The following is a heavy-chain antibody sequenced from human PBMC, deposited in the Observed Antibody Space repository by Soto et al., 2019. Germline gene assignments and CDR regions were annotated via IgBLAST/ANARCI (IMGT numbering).Heavy chain of an antibody. D-gene: IGHD1-1*01. Sequence: QVQLVESGGGVVQPGRSLRLSCAASGFSFSRYGMHWVRQAPGKGLEWVALIWYDGSNQYYADSVKGRFSISRDNSKNTVYLQMNRLRAEDTAVYYCVRDLDDEDVWGQGTWVTVSS. CDR3: VRDLDDEDV. J-gene: IGHJ3*01. CDR2: IWYDGSNQ. V-gene: IGHV3-33*01. CDR1: GFSFSRYG.